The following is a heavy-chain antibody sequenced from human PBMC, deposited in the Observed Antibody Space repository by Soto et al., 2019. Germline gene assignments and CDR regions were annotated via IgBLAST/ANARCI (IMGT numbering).Heavy chain of an antibody. CDR2: IRIYNGNT. D-gene: IGHD2-15*01. V-gene: IGHV1-18*01. CDR3: ARDLPKNGRGTPYMDV. J-gene: IGHJ6*03. Sequence: QIQLVQSGAEVKKPGASVKVSCKASGYTFTSYGISWVRQAPGQGLEWMGWIRIYNGNTNYPQKFQGRVTMTTDTSTNTAYMELRSLRSDDTAVYYCARDLPKNGRGTPYMDVWGKGTTVTVSS. CDR1: GYTFTSYG.